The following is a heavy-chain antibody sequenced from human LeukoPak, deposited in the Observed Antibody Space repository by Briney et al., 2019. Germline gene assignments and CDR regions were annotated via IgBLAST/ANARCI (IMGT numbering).Heavy chain of an antibody. J-gene: IGHJ4*02. V-gene: IGHV3-23*01. CDR1: GLSFSSHW. D-gene: IGHD6-6*01. Sequence: GGSLRLSCAASGLSFSSHWMSWVRQAPGKGLEWVSAISGSGGSTYYADSVKDRFTISRDNSKNTLYLQMNSLRAEDTAVYYCARRIAARYLDYWGQGTLVTVSS. CDR3: ARRIAARYLDY. CDR2: ISGSGGST.